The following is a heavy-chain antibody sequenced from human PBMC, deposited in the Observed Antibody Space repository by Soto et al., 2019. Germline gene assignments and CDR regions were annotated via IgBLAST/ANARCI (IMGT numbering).Heavy chain of an antibody. CDR3: VLIQRSSGWNNWFDP. V-gene: IGHV2-70*04. D-gene: IGHD6-19*01. CDR1: GFSLRTTGMR. CDR2: IDWDDDK. J-gene: IGHJ5*02. Sequence: SGPTLVNPTQTLTLTCTFSGFSLRTTGMRVSWIRQPPGKALEWLARIDWDDDKFYRTSLKTRLTISKDTSKNQVVLRMTNMDPVDTATYYCVLIQRSSGWNNWFDPWGQGTLVTVSA.